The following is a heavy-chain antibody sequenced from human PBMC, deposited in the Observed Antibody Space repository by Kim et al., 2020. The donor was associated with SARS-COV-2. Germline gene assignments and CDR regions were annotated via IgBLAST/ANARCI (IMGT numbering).Heavy chain of an antibody. CDR2: ISSSSSYI. CDR3: ARDAPVDYYGSSGGFEY. V-gene: IGHV3-21*01. CDR1: GFTFSSYS. J-gene: IGHJ4*02. D-gene: IGHD3-22*01. Sequence: GGSLRLSCAASGFTFSSYSMNWVRQAPGKGLEWVSSISSSSSYIYYADSVKGRFTISRDNAKNSLYLQMNSLRAEDTAVYYCARDAPVDYYGSSGGFEYWGPGTLVTAS.